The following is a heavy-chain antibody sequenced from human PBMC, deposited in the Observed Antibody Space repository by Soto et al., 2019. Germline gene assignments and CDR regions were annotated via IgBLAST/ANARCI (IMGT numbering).Heavy chain of an antibody. J-gene: IGHJ6*02. Sequence: QVQLVQSGAEVKKPGSSVKVSCKVSGGTFSSFGVTWVRQAPGQGLEWMGGIIPIIGTTKYAQKFQGRVTITADESTDTAYMDLSSLRSEDKAVYYCGRELKEPGSYYYYAMDVWGQGTTVTVSS. CDR1: GGTFSSFG. CDR2: IIPIIGTT. D-gene: IGHD3-10*01. CDR3: GRELKEPGSYYYYAMDV. V-gene: IGHV1-69*01.